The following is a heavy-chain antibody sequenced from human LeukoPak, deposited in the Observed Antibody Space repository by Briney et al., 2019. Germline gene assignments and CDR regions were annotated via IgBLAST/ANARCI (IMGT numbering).Heavy chain of an antibody. CDR3: AKDPSNPRFYYYYGMDV. V-gene: IGHV3-30*18. J-gene: IGHJ6*02. CDR2: ISYDGSNK. D-gene: IGHD4-11*01. Sequence: PGGSLRLSCAASGFTFSSYGMHWVRQAPGKGLEWVAVISYDGSNKYYADSVKGRFTISRDNSKNTLYLQMNSLRAEDTAVYYCAKDPSNPRFYYYYGMDVWGQGTTVTVSS. CDR1: GFTFSSYG.